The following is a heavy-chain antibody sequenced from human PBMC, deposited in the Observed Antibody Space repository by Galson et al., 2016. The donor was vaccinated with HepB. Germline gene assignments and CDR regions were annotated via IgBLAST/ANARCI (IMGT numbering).Heavy chain of an antibody. D-gene: IGHD3-10*01. Sequence: SLRLSCAASGFTFSSYWMHWVRQAPGKGLVWVSRINSDGSSTSYADSVKGRFTISRDNAKNTLYLQMNSLRAEDTAVYYCARGGGVWFGEFEYFQHWGQGTLVTVSS. CDR2: INSDGSST. J-gene: IGHJ1*01. CDR3: ARGGGVWFGEFEYFQH. V-gene: IGHV3-74*01. CDR1: GFTFSSYW.